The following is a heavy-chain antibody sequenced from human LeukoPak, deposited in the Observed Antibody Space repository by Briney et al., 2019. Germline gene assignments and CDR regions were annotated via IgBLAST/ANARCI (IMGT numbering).Heavy chain of an antibody. Sequence: GGSLRLSCTASGFAFSSYAMSWVRQAPGVGLEWVSAIDSGGGSTWHADSVKGRFTISRDNSKNTLYMQMNSLRAEDTAVYYCAKDFYDNSGSRYDYWGQGTLVTVSS. V-gene: IGHV3-23*01. J-gene: IGHJ4*02. D-gene: IGHD3-22*01. CDR2: IDSGGGST. CDR1: GFAFSSYA. CDR3: AKDFYDNSGSRYDY.